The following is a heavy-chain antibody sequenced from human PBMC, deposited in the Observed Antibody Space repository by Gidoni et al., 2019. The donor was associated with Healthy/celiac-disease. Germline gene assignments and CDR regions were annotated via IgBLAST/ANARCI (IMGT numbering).Heavy chain of an antibody. CDR1: GGSISSSSYY. D-gene: IGHD2-15*01. Sequence: QLQLQESGPGLVKPSETLSLTCTVSGGSISSSSYYWGWIRPPPGKGLEWIGSIYYSGSTYYNPSLKSRVTISVDMSKNQFSLKLSSVTAADTAVYYCARRGSDCSGGSCYPRWFDPWGQGTLVTVSS. CDR2: IYYSGST. J-gene: IGHJ5*02. CDR3: ARRGSDCSGGSCYPRWFDP. V-gene: IGHV4-39*01.